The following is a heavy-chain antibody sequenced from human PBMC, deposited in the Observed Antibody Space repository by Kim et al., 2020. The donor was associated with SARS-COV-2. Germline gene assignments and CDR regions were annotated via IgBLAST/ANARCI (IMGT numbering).Heavy chain of an antibody. CDR2: TYYRSKWYN. V-gene: IGHV6-1*01. J-gene: IGHJ4*02. D-gene: IGHD6-6*01. CDR1: GDSVSSNSAA. CDR3: AGYGIAARPGFDY. Sequence: SQTLSLTCAISGDSVSSNSAAWNWIRQSPSGGLEWLGRTYYRSKWYNDYAVSVKSRITINPDTSKNQFSLQLNSVTPEDTAVYYCAGYGIAARPGFDYWGQGTLVTVSS.